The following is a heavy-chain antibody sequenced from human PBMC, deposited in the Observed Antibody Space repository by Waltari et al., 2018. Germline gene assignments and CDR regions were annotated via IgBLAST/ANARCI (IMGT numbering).Heavy chain of an antibody. CDR2: IYSGGRT. Sequence: EVKLVESGGGLLQPGGSLRLSCAASGFPVRSNYRSWVRQAPGKGLEWVSVIYSGGRTYYADSVKGRFTISRDNSKNTLYLQMNSLRAEDTAVYYCAREFRGTAAAGYFDYWGQGTLVTVSS. CDR3: AREFRGTAAAGYFDY. V-gene: IGHV3-53*01. J-gene: IGHJ4*02. D-gene: IGHD6-13*01. CDR1: GFPVRSNY.